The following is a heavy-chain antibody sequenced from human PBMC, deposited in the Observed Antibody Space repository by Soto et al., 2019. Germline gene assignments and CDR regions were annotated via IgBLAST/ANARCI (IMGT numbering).Heavy chain of an antibody. CDR2: IKSDGSST. D-gene: IGHD1-26*01. V-gene: IGHV3-74*01. Sequence: EVQLVESGGGLVQPGGSLRLSCAASGFSFSSYWMHWVRQAPGKGLVWVSRIKSDGSSTTYADSVKGRFTISRDNAKNTLYLQMNSLRAEDTAVYYCETRSSLRPFDIWGQGTMVTVSS. CDR1: GFSFSSYW. J-gene: IGHJ3*02. CDR3: ETRSSLRPFDI.